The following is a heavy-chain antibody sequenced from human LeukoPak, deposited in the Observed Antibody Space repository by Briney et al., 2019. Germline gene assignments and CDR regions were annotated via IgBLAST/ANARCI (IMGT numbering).Heavy chain of an antibody. CDR1: GFTFSSYG. CDR3: AGLEMATITFH. D-gene: IGHD5-24*01. V-gene: IGHV3-30*03. Sequence: PGGSLRLSCGASGFTFSSYGMHWVRQAPGKGLEWVAVISYDGSNKYYADSVKGRFTISRDNPKNTLYLQMNSLRAEDTAVYYCAGLEMATITFHWGQGTLVTVSS. J-gene: IGHJ4*02. CDR2: ISYDGSNK.